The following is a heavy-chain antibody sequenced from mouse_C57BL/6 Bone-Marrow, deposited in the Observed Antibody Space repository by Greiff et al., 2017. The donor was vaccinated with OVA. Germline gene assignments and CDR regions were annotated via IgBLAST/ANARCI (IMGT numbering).Heavy chain of an antibody. CDR2: IDPSDSYT. J-gene: IGHJ2*01. Sequence: QVQLQQPGAELVRPGTSVKLSCKASGYTFTSYWMHWVKQRPGQGLEWIGVIDPSDSYTNYNQKFKGKATLTVDTSSSTAYMQLSSLTSEDSAVYYGAREEDYGSSYEYFDYWGQGTTLTVSS. V-gene: IGHV1-59*01. D-gene: IGHD1-1*01. CDR3: AREEDYGSSYEYFDY. CDR1: GYTFTSYW.